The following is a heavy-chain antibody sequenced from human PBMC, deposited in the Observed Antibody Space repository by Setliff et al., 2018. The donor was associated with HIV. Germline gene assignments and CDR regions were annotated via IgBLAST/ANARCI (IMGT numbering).Heavy chain of an antibody. D-gene: IGHD3-9*01. Sequence: GASLKISCKGSRYSFTNYWIAWVRQMPGRGLEWMGIIYPGDSDTRYSPSFQGQVTISADKSISTAYLQWSSLKASDTAMYYCARQGDYHILTGYYSGPHDAFDIWGQGTMVTVSS. V-gene: IGHV5-51*01. CDR1: RYSFTNYW. J-gene: IGHJ3*02. CDR3: ARQGDYHILTGYYSGPHDAFDI. CDR2: IYPGDSDT.